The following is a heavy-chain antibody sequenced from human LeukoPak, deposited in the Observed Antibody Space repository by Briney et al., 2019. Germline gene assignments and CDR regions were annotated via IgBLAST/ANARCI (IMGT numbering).Heavy chain of an antibody. CDR3: ARHPSGSAFDF. D-gene: IGHD3-3*01. V-gene: IGHV4-39*01. J-gene: IGHJ4*02. Sequence: PSETLSLTCTVSGDSISTDNYFWSWTRQPPGKGLEWIGTIFYRGKTYYNPSLRSRVSLSVDTSKNQFSLGLSSVTAADTAVYYCARHPSGSAFDFWGQGTLVTVSS. CDR2: IFYRGKT. CDR1: GDSISTDNYF.